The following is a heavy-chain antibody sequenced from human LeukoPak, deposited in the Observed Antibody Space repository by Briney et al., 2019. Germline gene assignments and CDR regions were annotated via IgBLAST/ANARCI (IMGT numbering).Heavy chain of an antibody. CDR3: AGGHTTMGYHDY. D-gene: IGHD3-10*01. CDR1: GFSFSTYV. Sequence: PGGSLRLSWSASGFSFSTYVMNWDRQAPGKGLQWVSGISASGDSTYYTDSVKGRFTISRDNSKDTLFLQMNSLRAEDTAVYFCAGGHTTMGYHDYWGQGTLVTVSS. CDR2: ISASGDST. J-gene: IGHJ4*02. V-gene: IGHV3-23*01.